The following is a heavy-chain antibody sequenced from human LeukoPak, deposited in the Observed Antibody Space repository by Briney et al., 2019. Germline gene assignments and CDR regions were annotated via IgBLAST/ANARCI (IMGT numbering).Heavy chain of an antibody. Sequence: GGSLRLSCATSGFTFNRFGMHWVRQAPGKGLEWVAVIWYDGSNKDYADSVKGRFTISRDNSKNTLYLQMSGLRAEDTAVYYCSTSAQIGVGTAPPPDYWGQGTLVTVTS. CDR1: GFTFNRFG. CDR3: STSAQIGVGTAPPPDY. D-gene: IGHD2-21*02. V-gene: IGHV3-33*01. J-gene: IGHJ4*02. CDR2: IWYDGSNK.